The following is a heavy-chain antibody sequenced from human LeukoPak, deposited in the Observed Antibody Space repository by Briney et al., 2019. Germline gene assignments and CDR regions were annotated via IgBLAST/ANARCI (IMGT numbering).Heavy chain of an antibody. Sequence: GGSLRLSCAASGFTFSDYYMSWIRQAPGKGLEWVSYISSSGSTIYYADSVKGRFTTSRDNAKNSLYLQMNSLRAEDTAVYYCARRSSGWYGDWFDPWGQGTLVTVSS. V-gene: IGHV3-11*04. D-gene: IGHD6-19*01. CDR3: ARRSSGWYGDWFDP. J-gene: IGHJ5*02. CDR2: ISSSGSTI. CDR1: GFTFSDYY.